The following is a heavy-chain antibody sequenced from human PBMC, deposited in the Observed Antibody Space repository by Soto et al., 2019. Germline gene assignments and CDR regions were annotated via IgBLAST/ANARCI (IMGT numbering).Heavy chain of an antibody. CDR2: IWYDGSNK. J-gene: IGHJ6*02. CDR1: GFTFSSYG. V-gene: IGHV3-33*01. CDR3: ARVDLTVAYYYYGMDV. D-gene: IGHD4-17*01. Sequence: QVQLVESGGGVVQPGRSLRLSCAASGFTFSSYGMHWVRQAPGKGLEWVAVIWYDGSNKYYADSVKGRFTISRDNSKNTLYLQMNSLRAEDTAVYYCARVDLTVAYYYYGMDVWGQGTTVTVSS.